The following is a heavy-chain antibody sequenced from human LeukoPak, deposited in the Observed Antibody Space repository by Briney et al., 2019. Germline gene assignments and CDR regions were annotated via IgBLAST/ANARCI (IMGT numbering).Heavy chain of an antibody. J-gene: IGHJ4*02. Sequence: GASVKVSCKASGYTSTSYAMNWVRQAPGQGLEWMGWINTNTGNPTYAQGFTGRFVFSLDTSVSTAYLQISSLKAEDTAVYYCARDIIGGGIAVAEDYWGQGTLVTVSS. V-gene: IGHV7-4-1*02. CDR3: ARDIIGGGIAVAEDY. CDR1: GYTSTSYA. D-gene: IGHD6-19*01. CDR2: INTNTGNP.